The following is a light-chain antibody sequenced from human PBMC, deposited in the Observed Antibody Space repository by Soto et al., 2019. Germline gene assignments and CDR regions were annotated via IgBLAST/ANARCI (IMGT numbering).Light chain of an antibody. CDR1: RSNIGSNS. V-gene: IGLV1-44*01. CDR2: SQS. J-gene: IGLJ3*02. Sequence: QSALTQPTSASGTPGQRVTISCSGSRSNIGSNSVNWYQQHPGTAPKLLIYSQSQRPSGVPDRISGAKSGTSVTLAISGLQAEDEATYYCAVWDDSLNEVVFGGGTKLTVL. CDR3: AVWDDSLNEVV.